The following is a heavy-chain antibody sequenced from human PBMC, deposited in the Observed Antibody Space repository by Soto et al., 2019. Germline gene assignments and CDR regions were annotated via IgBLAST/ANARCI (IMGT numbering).Heavy chain of an antibody. J-gene: IGHJ3*02. CDR3: ARDDGIAAAGTNAFDI. V-gene: IGHV4-30-4*01. CDR2: IYYSGST. D-gene: IGHD6-13*01. CDR1: GGSISSGDYY. Sequence: QVQLQESGPGLVKPSQTLSLTCTVSGGSISSGDYYWSWIRQPPGKGLEWIGYIYYSGSTYYNLSLKSRVTMSVDTSKNQFSLKLSSVTAADTAVYYCARDDGIAAAGTNAFDIWGQGTMVTVSS.